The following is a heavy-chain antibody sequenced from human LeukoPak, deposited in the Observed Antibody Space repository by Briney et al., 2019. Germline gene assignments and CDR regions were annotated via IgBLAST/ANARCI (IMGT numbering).Heavy chain of an antibody. CDR1: GGSISSYY. D-gene: IGHD3-3*01. J-gene: IGHJ4*02. Sequence: PSETLSLTCTVSGGSISSYYWSWIRQPPGKGLEWIGYIYYSGSTNYNPSLKSRVTISVDTSKNQFSLKLSSVTAADTAVYYCAREDTIFGVVPAYWGQGTLVTVSS. V-gene: IGHV4-59*01. CDR2: IYYSGST. CDR3: AREDTIFGVVPAY.